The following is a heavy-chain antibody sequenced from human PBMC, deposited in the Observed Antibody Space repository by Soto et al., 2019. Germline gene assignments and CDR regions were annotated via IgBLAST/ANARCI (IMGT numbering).Heavy chain of an antibody. D-gene: IGHD3-9*01. J-gene: IGHJ6*02. Sequence: QVQLVQSGAEVKKPGASVKVSCKASGYSFSNYAIHWVRQAPGQGLEWMGWINVDNGNTKYSQKLQDRVTITRDTSARTVYMEVSSLRSEDTAVYYCASPPDTYFDRPGRRADPYYYGMDVWGQGTTVTVSS. CDR3: ASPPDTYFDRPGRRADPYYYGMDV. CDR1: GYSFSNYA. V-gene: IGHV1-3*01. CDR2: INVDNGNT.